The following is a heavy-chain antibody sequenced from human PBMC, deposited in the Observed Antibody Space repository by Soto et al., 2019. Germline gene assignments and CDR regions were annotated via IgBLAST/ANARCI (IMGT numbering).Heavy chain of an antibody. CDR2: INTNTGNP. J-gene: IGHJ5*02. V-gene: IGHV7-4-1*01. Sequence: ASVKVSCKASGYTFTSYAMNWVRQAPGQGLEWMGWINTNTGNPTYAQGFTGRFVFSLDTSVSTAYLQICSLKAEDTAVYYCARDGYCSSPRCYTGDWFDPWGQGTMGTVS. CDR3: ARDGYCSSPRCYTGDWFDP. D-gene: IGHD2-2*02. CDR1: GYTFTSYA.